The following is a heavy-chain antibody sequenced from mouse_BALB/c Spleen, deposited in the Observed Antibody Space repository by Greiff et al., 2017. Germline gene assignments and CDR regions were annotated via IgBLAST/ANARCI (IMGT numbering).Heavy chain of an antibody. Sequence: EVKLMESGAELVKPGASVKLSCTASGFNIKDTYMHWVKQRPEQGLEWIGRIDPANGNTKYDPKFQGKATITADTSSNTAYLQLSSLTSEDTAVYYCAMNRIFAYWGQGTLVTVSA. V-gene: IGHV14-3*02. CDR1: GFNIKDTY. J-gene: IGHJ3*01. D-gene: IGHD2-14*01. CDR2: IDPANGNT. CDR3: AMNRIFAY.